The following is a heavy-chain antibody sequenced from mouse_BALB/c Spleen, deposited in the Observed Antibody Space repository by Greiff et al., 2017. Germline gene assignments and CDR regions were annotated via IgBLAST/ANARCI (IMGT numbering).Heavy chain of an antibody. V-gene: IGHV1-67*01. CDR2: ISTYYGNT. Sequence: QVQLQQSGPELVRPGVSVKISCKGSGYTFTDYAMHWVQQSHAKSLEWIGVISTYYGNTNYNQKFKGKATMTVDKSSSTAYMELARLTSEDSAIYYCAREEPYYAMDYWGQGTSVTVSS. CDR1: GYTFTDYA. CDR3: AREEPYYAMDY. J-gene: IGHJ4*01.